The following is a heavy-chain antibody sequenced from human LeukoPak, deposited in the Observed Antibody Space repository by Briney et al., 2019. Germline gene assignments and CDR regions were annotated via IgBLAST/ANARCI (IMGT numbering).Heavy chain of an antibody. D-gene: IGHD3-22*01. CDR1: GFTFGSYG. CDR2: IWYDGSNK. Sequence: GRSLRLSCAASGFTFGSYGMHWVRQAPGKGLEWVAVIWYDGSNKYYADSVKGRFTISRDNSKNTLYLQMNSLRAEDTAVYYCARNLRYHYDSSGYYSGVDYWGQETLVTVSS. CDR3: ARNLRYHYDSSGYYSGVDY. V-gene: IGHV3-33*01. J-gene: IGHJ4*02.